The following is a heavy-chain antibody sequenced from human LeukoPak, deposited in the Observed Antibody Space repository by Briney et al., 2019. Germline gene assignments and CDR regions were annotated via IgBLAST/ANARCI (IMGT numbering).Heavy chain of an antibody. CDR1: GYTFTSYG. D-gene: IGHD3-22*01. J-gene: IGHJ4*02. CDR2: INTNTGNP. CDR3: ARFDSSGYYALDY. V-gene: IGHV7-4-1*02. Sequence: ASVKVSCKASGYTFTSYGISWVRQAPGQGLEWMGWINTNTGNPTYAQGFTGRFVLSLDTSVSTTYLQISNLKAEDTAVYYCARFDSSGYYALDYWGQGTLVTVSS.